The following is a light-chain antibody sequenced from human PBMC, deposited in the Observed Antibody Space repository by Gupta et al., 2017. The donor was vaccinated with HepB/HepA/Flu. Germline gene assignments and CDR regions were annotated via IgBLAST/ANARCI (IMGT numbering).Light chain of an antibody. CDR3: QQYGSSPRT. V-gene: IGKV3-20*01. CDR2: GAS. J-gene: IGKJ3*01. CDR1: QSVSSSY. Sequence: EIVLTQFPGTLSFSPGERATLSCRASQSVSSSYLAWYQQKPGQAPRLLIYGASSRATGIPDRFSGSGSGTDFTLTISRLEPEDFAVYYCQQYGSSPRTFGPGTKVDIK.